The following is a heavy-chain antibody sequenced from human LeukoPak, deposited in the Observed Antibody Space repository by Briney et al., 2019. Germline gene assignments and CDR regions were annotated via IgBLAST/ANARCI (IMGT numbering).Heavy chain of an antibody. CDR3: AKTRGSYDAFAI. CDR1: GGSISSGDYY. V-gene: IGHV4-30-4*08. D-gene: IGHD5-18*01. J-gene: IGHJ3*02. Sequence: PSQTLSLTCTVSGGSISSGDYYWSWIRQPPGKGLEWIGYIYYSGSTYYNPSLKSRVTITVDTSKNQFSLKLSSVTAADTAVYYCAKTRGSYDAFAIWGQGTMVTVSS. CDR2: IYYSGST.